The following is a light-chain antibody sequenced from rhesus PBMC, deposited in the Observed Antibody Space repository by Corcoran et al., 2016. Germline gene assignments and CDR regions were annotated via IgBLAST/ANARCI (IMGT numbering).Light chain of an antibody. V-gene: IGKV1-22*01. CDR1: QGISSW. CDR3: QQYSSRPFT. J-gene: IGKJ3*01. CDR2: KAS. Sequence: DIQMTQSPSSLSASVGDPVTITCRASQGISSWLAWYQQKPGKAPKLLIYKASSFPSGVPSRFSGSGSGTDVTLTISSLQSEDFATYYCQQYSSRPFTFGPGTKLDIK.